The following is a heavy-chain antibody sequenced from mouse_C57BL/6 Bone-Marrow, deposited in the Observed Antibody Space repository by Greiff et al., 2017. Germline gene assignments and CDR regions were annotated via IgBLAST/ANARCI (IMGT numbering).Heavy chain of an antibody. V-gene: IGHV5-4*03. CDR1: GFTFSSYA. J-gene: IGHJ3*01. CDR3: ARGLTTLFAY. CDR2: ISDGGSYT. Sequence: EVKLVESGGGLVKPGGSLKLSCAASGFTFSSYAMSWVRQTPEKRLAWVATISDGGSYTYYPDNVKGRFTISRDNAKNNLYLQMSHLKSEDTSMYYCARGLTTLFAYWGQGTLVTVSA. D-gene: IGHD6-1*01.